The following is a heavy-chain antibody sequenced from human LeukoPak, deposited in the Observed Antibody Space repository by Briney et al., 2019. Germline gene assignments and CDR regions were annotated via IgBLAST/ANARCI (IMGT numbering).Heavy chain of an antibody. D-gene: IGHD5-18*01. CDR3: AKDLAAMGHD. J-gene: IGHJ4*02. V-gene: IGHV3-33*06. CDR2: IWDDGSNK. Sequence: GGSLRLSCAAPGFTFSSYGVHWVPQAPGKGLECVSLIWDDGSNKYYADSVKGRFTISRENSKNTLYLQMNSLRAEDTAVYYCAKDLAAMGHDWGQGTLVTVSS. CDR1: GFTFSSYG.